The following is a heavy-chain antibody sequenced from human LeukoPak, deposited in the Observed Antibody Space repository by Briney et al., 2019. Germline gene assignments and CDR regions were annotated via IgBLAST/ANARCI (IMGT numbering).Heavy chain of an antibody. CDR2: ISYDGSNK. V-gene: IGHV3-30-3*01. J-gene: IGHJ6*02. D-gene: IGHD3-9*01. CDR1: GFTFSSYA. Sequence: GGSLRLSCAASGFTFSSYAMHWVRQAPGKGLEWVAVISYDGSNKYYADSVKGRFTISRDNSKNTLYLQMNSLRAEDTAVYYCARDLSFDWDLYYYYGMDVWGQGTTVTVSS. CDR3: ARDLSFDWDLYYYYGMDV.